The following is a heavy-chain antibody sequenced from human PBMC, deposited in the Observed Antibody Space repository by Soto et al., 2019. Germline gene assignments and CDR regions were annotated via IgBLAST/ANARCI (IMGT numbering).Heavy chain of an antibody. CDR3: ARVVMTTVHASYYYGMEV. CDR2: IIPFIGTA. J-gene: IGHJ6*02. CDR1: GGTFSSYA. Sequence: SVKVSCTASGGTFSSYAISLVRQAPGQGLEWMGRIIPFIGTANYAQKFQGRVTITADESTSTAYMELTSLRSEDTAVYYCARVVMTTVHASYYYGMEVWGQGTTVTVSS. D-gene: IGHD4-4*01. V-gene: IGHV1-69*11.